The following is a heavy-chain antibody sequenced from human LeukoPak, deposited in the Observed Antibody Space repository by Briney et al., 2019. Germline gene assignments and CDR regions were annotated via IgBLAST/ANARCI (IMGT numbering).Heavy chain of an antibody. Sequence: SETLSLTCTVSSGSISTSNYYWGWVRQPPGKALEWIGNIFYSGSTYYSPSLKSRVTISLDTSRNQFSLKLSSVTAADTAVYYCARSGDYDAFDIWGQGTMVTVSS. CDR1: SGSISTSNYY. CDR3: ARSGDYDAFDI. D-gene: IGHD4-17*01. V-gene: IGHV4-39*01. J-gene: IGHJ3*02. CDR2: IFYSGST.